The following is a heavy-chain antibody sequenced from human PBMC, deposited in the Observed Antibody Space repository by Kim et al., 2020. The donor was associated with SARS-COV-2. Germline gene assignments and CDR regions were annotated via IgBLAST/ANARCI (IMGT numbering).Heavy chain of an antibody. Sequence: GGSLRLSCAASGFTFSSYAMHWVRQAPGKGLEWVAVISYDGSNKYYADSVKGRFTISRDNSKNTLYLQMNSLRAEDTAVYYCARSLVSLGEETNYYYYYG. CDR2: ISYDGSNK. CDR3: ARSLVSLGEETNYYYYYG. J-gene: IGHJ6*01. D-gene: IGHD3-10*01. CDR1: GFTFSSYA. V-gene: IGHV3-30-3*01.